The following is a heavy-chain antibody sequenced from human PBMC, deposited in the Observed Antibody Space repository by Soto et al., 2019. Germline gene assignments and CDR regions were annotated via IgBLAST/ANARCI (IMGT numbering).Heavy chain of an antibody. CDR1: GFTFSSYE. CDR3: ARDTRITIFGVVINYYYYGMDV. D-gene: IGHD3-3*01. J-gene: IGHJ6*02. Sequence: GGSLRLSCAASGFTFSSYEMNWVRHAPGKGLEWVSYISSSGSTIYYADSVKGRFTISRDNAKNSLYLQMNSLRAEDTAVYYCARDTRITIFGVVINYYYYGMDVWGQGTTVTVSS. CDR2: ISSSGSTI. V-gene: IGHV3-48*03.